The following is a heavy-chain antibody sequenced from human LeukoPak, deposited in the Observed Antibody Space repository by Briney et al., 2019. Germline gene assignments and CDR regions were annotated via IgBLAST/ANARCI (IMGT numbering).Heavy chain of an antibody. J-gene: IGHJ6*02. CDR1: GYTFTSYG. Sequence: ASVKVSCKASGYTFTSYGISWVRQAPGQGLEWMGWISAYNGNTNYAQKLQGRVTMTTDTSTSTAYMELGSLRSDDTAVYYCASGAAHIYYYYGMDVWGQGTTVTVSS. D-gene: IGHD6-6*01. CDR2: ISAYNGNT. CDR3: ASGAAHIYYYYGMDV. V-gene: IGHV1-18*01.